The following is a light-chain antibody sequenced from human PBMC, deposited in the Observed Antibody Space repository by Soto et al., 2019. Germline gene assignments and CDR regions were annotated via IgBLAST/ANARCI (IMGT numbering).Light chain of an antibody. CDR2: TAS. CDR3: QHSKTDRLPIT. Sequence: IQLTQSPSSVSASLGDRVTLTCQASQGISTSLAWSQQKPGAAPKLLVDTASSLQDGVPSRFSVSGSGSDFALTISSRQPEDDATYYCQHSKTDRLPITFGQGTRLEIK. CDR1: QGISTS. J-gene: IGKJ5*01. V-gene: IGKV1-12*01.